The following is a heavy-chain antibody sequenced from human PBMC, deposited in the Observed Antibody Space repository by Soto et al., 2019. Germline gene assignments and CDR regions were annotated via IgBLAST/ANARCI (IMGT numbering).Heavy chain of an antibody. J-gene: IGHJ4*02. V-gene: IGHV4-59*08. CDR1: GDSIRNYY. D-gene: IGHD3-10*01. Sequence: PSETLSLTCTVSGDSIRNYYWSWIRQPPGKGLEWIANFYYSGSTNYNPSLKSRVTMPVDTSKNQFSLKLSSVTAADTAVHYCASCPQNCITSSPCCLFFDYWGQGTLVTVSS. CDR3: ASCPQNCITSSPCCLFFDY. CDR2: FYYSGST.